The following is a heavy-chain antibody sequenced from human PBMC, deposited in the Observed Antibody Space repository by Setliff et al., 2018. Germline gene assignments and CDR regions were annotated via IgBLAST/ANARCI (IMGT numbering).Heavy chain of an antibody. CDR2: IRSKANTYVT. V-gene: IGHV3-73*01. J-gene: IGHJ4*02. Sequence: RGVLKISCAASGFTFSGSAMHWVRQASGKGLEWIGRIRSKANTYVTAYGASVKGRFTISRDDSKNTAYLQMNSLKTEDTAVYYCATVAPGVDYFDYWGQGTLVTVSS. D-gene: IGHD6-19*01. CDR3: ATVAPGVDYFDY. CDR1: GFTFSGSA.